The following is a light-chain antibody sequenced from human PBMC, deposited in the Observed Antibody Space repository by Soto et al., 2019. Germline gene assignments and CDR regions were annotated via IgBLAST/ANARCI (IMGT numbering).Light chain of an antibody. CDR2: GAS. Sequence: EIVLTQSPGTLSLSPGERATLSCRASQSVSSSYLAWYQQKPGQAPRLLISGASIRATGIPDRFSGSGSGTDFTLTISRLEPEDFAVYYCQQYGSSPTFGQGTKVEIK. V-gene: IGKV3-20*01. CDR1: QSVSSSY. CDR3: QQYGSSPT. J-gene: IGKJ1*01.